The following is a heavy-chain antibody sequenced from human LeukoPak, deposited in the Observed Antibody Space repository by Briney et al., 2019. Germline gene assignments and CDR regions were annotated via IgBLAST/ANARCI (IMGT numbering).Heavy chain of an antibody. CDR2: ISASSANI. V-gene: IGHV3-48*01. CDR3: VRDRSYGSQYYYCIDV. D-gene: IGHD4-17*01. J-gene: IGHJ6*03. CDR1: GFTFTSCA. Sequence: GGSLRLSCTASGFTFTSCAMNWVRQTPGKGLEWVSYISASSANIHYADSVKGRFTVSRDNAKNSLYLQMNSLTAEDTATYYCVRDRSYGSQYYYCIDVWGRGTTVTVSS.